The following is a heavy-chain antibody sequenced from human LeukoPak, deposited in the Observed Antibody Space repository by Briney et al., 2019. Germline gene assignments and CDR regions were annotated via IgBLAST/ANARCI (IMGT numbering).Heavy chain of an antibody. V-gene: IGHV4-59*01. D-gene: IGHD3-10*01. J-gene: IGHJ4*02. CDR3: ARVVRGTTGSDY. Sequence: SETLSLTCTVSGASISDYYWSWIRQPPGKGLEWIGYIYYSGSTNYNPSLKSRVTLSVDTSKNQFSLKLSSVTAADTAVYYCARVVRGTTGSDYWGQGNLFTVSS. CDR2: IYYSGST. CDR1: GASISDYY.